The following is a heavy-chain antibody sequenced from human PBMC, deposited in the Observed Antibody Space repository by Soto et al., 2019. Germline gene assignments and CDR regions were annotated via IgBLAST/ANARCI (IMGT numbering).Heavy chain of an antibody. CDR3: ARSADYGDSSY. CDR1: GGSISSGDYY. CDR2: IYYSGST. V-gene: IGHV4-30-4*01. Sequence: SETLSLTCTVSGGSISSGDYYWSWIRQPPGKGLEWIGYIYYSGSTYYNPSLKRRVTISVDTSKNQFSLKLSSVTAADTAVYYCARSADYGDSSYWGQGTLVTVSS. D-gene: IGHD4-17*01. J-gene: IGHJ4*02.